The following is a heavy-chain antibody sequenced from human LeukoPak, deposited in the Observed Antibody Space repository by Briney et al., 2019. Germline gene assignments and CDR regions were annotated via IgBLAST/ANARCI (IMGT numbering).Heavy chain of an antibody. D-gene: IGHD2-2*02. CDR2: ISATGSSI. V-gene: IGHV3-48*03. CDR3: ARVFCSGTSCYIRMDV. J-gene: IGHJ6*03. CDR1: AFTFSYHG. Sequence: GGSLRLSCVASAFTFSYHGMNWVRQAPGKGLERVSHISATGSSIYYADSVKGRFTISRDNAKNSLFLQMNSLRAEDTAVYYCARVFCSGTSCYIRMDVWGKGTTVTVSS.